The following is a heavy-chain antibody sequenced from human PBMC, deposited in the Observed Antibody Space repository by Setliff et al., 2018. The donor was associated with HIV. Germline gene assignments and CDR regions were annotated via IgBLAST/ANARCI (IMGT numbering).Heavy chain of an antibody. J-gene: IGHJ6*02. CDR3: ARAMRGVVVTNMYYYYGMDV. CDR1: GYSISSGYY. CDR2: IYHNGIT. V-gene: IGHV4-38-2*01. D-gene: IGHD2-21*02. Sequence: SETLSLTCGVSGYSISSGYYWGWIRQPPGKGLEWIGSIYHNGITYYNPSLKSRVTISVDTSQNQFSLKLNSMTAADTAVYFCARAMRGVVVTNMYYYYGMDVWGQGTTVTVSS.